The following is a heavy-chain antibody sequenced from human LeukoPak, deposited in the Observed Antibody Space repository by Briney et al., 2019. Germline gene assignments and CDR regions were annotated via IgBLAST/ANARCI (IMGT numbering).Heavy chain of an antibody. Sequence: ASVKVSCKASGYTFSSYYMHWVRQAPGQGLEWMGIINPSGGSTSYAQKFQGRVTLTRDTSTSTVYMELSSLRSEDTAVYYCARVGAYCTSTSCFDYWGQGTLVTVSS. D-gene: IGHD2-2*01. V-gene: IGHV1-46*01. CDR2: INPSGGST. CDR3: ARVGAYCTSTSCFDY. CDR1: GYTFSSYY. J-gene: IGHJ4*02.